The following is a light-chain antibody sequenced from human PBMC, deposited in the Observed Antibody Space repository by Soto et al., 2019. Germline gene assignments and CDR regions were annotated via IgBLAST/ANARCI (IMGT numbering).Light chain of an antibody. V-gene: IGKV3-20*01. J-gene: IGKJ4*01. CDR1: QSVSSY. Sequence: EIVLTQSAGTLSLTPRERATLSCRASQSVSSYLAWYQQKPGQAPRLLISGASSRATGIPDRFSGSGSGTDFTLTISRLEPEDFTVYYCQQFSSYPLTFGGGTKVDIK. CDR2: GAS. CDR3: QQFSSYPLT.